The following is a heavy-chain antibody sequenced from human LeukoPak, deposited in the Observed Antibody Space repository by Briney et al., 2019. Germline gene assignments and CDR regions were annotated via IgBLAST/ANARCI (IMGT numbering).Heavy chain of an antibody. Sequence: SLPHSLAASGLTLMSFGFHWVRQAAGKGLECVTFISYDGSDKHYADSVKGRFTISRDTSKNTLYLQMTSLRVEDTAVYFCVKGLGHRFSSRGHGTLVTVSS. CDR3: VKGLGHRFSS. CDR2: ISYDGSDK. D-gene: IGHD3-3*01. CDR1: GLTLMSFG. J-gene: IGHJ4*03. V-gene: IGHV3-30*18.